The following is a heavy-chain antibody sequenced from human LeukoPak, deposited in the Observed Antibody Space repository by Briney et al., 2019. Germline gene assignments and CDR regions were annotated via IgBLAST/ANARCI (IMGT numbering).Heavy chain of an antibody. CDR3: ARSTSITMFGSRAGWFDP. J-gene: IGHJ5*02. D-gene: IGHD3-10*02. CDR1: GFSLSTSGMC. V-gene: IGHV2-70*17. Sequence: CGPTQVNPTQTLTLTCTFSGFSLSTSGMCVSWVRQPPGKALEWLARIDWDDDKFYSTSLKTRLTISKDTSKNQVVLTMANMDPVDTATYYCARSTSITMFGSRAGWFDPWGQGTLVTVSS. CDR2: IDWDDDK.